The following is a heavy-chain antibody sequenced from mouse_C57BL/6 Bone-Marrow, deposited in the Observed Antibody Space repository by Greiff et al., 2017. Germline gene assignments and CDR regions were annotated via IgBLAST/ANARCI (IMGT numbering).Heavy chain of an antibody. CDR1: GYTFTSYG. V-gene: IGHV1-81*01. Sequence: QVQLQQSGAELARPGASVKLSCKASGYTFTSYGISWVKLRTGQGLEWIGEIYPRSGNTYYNEKFKGKATLTADKSSSTAYMELRSLTSEDSAVYFCAVYYDYENYAMDYWGQGTSVTVSS. D-gene: IGHD2-4*01. CDR3: AVYYDYENYAMDY. J-gene: IGHJ4*01. CDR2: IYPRSGNT.